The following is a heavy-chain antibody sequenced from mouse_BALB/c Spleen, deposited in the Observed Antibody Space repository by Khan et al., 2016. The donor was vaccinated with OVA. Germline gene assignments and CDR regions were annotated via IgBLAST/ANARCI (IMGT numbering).Heavy chain of an antibody. Sequence: QVQLQQPGAELVKPGTSVKLSCKASGYTFTDYWIHWVKQRPGQGLEWIGEINPRNGRTNYNEKVKSKAILPVDKSSTTAYMQLSSLTSEDSAVYHCAGEGYSYGSKRDFDFWGQGTTLTVSA. J-gene: IGHJ2*01. CDR1: GYTFTDYW. CDR2: INPRNGRT. D-gene: IGHD1-1*01. CDR3: AGEGYSYGSKRDFDF. V-gene: IGHV1S81*02.